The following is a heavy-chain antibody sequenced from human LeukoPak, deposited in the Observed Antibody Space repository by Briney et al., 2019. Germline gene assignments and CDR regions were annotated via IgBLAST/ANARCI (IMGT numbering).Heavy chain of an antibody. V-gene: IGHV3-23*01. CDR3: AKARYYYDSSGYYYYFDY. Sequence: RGSLRLSCAASGFTFSSNDMSWVRQTPGKGLEWVTAISGSGGSTYYADSVKGRLTISRDNSKNTLYLQMNSLRAEDTAVYYCAKARYYYDSSGYYYYFDYWGQGTLVTVSS. CDR2: ISGSGGST. CDR1: GFTFSSND. J-gene: IGHJ4*02. D-gene: IGHD3-22*01.